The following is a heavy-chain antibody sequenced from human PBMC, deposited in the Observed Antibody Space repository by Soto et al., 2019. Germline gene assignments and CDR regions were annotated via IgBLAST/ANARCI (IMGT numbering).Heavy chain of an antibody. CDR1: GCSISNYY. V-gene: IGHV4-59*01. CDR2: IYYSGST. Sequence: SETLSLTCTFSGCSISNYYWSWIRQPPGKGLEWIGYIYYSGSTNYNPSLKSRVTISVDTSKNQFSLKLSSVTAADTAVYYCARVPIAAAGQQALDYYFYGMDVWGQGTTVTVSS. CDR3: ARVPIAAAGQQALDYYFYGMDV. D-gene: IGHD6-13*01. J-gene: IGHJ6*02.